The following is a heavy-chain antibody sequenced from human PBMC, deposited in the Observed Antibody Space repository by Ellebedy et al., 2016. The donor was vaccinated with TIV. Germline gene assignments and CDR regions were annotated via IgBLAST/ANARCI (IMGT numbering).Heavy chain of an antibody. Sequence: ESLKISCAVYGGSFSGYYWSWIRQPPGKGLEWIGEINHSGSTNYNPSLKSRVTISVDTSKNQFSLKLSSVTAADTAVYYCARDRLGWREPPNYWGQGTLVTVSS. J-gene: IGHJ4*02. D-gene: IGHD7-27*01. CDR1: GGSFSGYY. V-gene: IGHV4-34*01. CDR2: INHSGST. CDR3: ARDRLGWREPPNY.